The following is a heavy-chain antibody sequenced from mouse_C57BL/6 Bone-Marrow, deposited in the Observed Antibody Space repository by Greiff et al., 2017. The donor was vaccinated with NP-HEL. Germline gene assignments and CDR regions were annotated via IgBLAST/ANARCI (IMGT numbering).Heavy chain of an antibody. CDR2: IDPEDGET. V-gene: IGHV14-2*01. CDR3: ARSRDYYYGSSYFDD. CDR1: GFNIKDYY. J-gene: IGHJ2*01. Sequence: VQLQQSGAELVKPGASVKLSCTASGFNIKDYYMHWVKQRPEQGLEWIGRIDPEDGETKYAPNFQGKATITADTSSNTAYLQLSSLTSEDTAVYYCARSRDYYYGSSYFDDWGQGTTLTVSS. D-gene: IGHD1-1*01.